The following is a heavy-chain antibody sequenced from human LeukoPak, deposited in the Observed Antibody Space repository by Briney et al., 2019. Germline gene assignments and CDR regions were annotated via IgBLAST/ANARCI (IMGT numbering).Heavy chain of an antibody. CDR2: ISYDGSNK. Sequence: GGSLRLSCAASGFTFSSYAMHWVRQAPGKGLEWVAVISYDGSNKYYADSVKGRFTISRDNSKNTLYLQMNSLRAEDTAVYYCARAKVTAAPIDYWGQGTLVTVSS. CDR3: ARAKVTAAPIDY. D-gene: IGHD2-21*02. V-gene: IGHV3-30*04. J-gene: IGHJ4*02. CDR1: GFTFSSYA.